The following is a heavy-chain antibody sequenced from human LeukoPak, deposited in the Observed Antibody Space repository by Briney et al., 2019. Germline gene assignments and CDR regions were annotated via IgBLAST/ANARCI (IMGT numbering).Heavy chain of an antibody. V-gene: IGHV1-24*01. Sequence: ASAKVSCKVSGYTLTELSMHWVRQAPGKGPEWMGAFDPEDGETVYAQKFQGRFSMTEDTSTNTAYMELSSLRSEDTAVYYCATEGVSDYFFDYWGQGTLVTVSS. CDR3: ATEGVSDYFFDY. J-gene: IGHJ4*02. CDR2: FDPEDGET. D-gene: IGHD3-22*01. CDR1: GYTLTELS.